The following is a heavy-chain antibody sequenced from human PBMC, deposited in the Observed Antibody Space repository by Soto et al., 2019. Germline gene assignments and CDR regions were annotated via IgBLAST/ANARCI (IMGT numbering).Heavy chain of an antibody. Sequence: PSETLSLTCTVSGGSISIGGYYWSWIRQHPGKGLEWIGYIYYSGSTYYNPSLKSRVTISVDTSKNQFSLKLSSVTAADTAVYYCARVRARCIAAAGRGDCSYNWFDPWGQGTLVTVSS. CDR2: IYYSGST. CDR1: GGSISIGGYY. J-gene: IGHJ5*02. V-gene: IGHV4-31*03. D-gene: IGHD6-13*01. CDR3: ARVRARCIAAAGRGDCSYNWFDP.